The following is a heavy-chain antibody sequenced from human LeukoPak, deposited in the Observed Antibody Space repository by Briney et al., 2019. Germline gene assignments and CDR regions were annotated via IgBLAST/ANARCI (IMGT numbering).Heavy chain of an antibody. J-gene: IGHJ5*02. CDR1: GGSISSSSYY. V-gene: IGHV4-39*01. CDR2: IYYSGST. D-gene: IGHD1-26*01. CDR3: ARGEGGSYLFWFDP. Sequence: SETLSLTCTVSGGSISSSSYYWGWIRQPPGKGLEWIGSIYYSGSTYYNPSLKSRVTISVDTSKNQFSLKLSSVTAADTAVYYCARGEGGSYLFWFDPWGQGTLVTVSS.